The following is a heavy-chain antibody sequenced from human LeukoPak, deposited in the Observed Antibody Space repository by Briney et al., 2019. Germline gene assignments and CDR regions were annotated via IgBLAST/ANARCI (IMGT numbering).Heavy chain of an antibody. J-gene: IGHJ4*02. D-gene: IGHD5-12*01. CDR2: IYSGGST. CDR1: GFTFSNAW. Sequence: GGSLRLSCAASGFTFSNAWMSWVRQAPGKGLEWVSVIYSGGSTYYADSVKGRFTISRDNSKNTLYLQMNSLRAEDTAVYYCAKDDADIVATSDYWGQGTLVTVSS. V-gene: IGHV3-53*01. CDR3: AKDDADIVATSDY.